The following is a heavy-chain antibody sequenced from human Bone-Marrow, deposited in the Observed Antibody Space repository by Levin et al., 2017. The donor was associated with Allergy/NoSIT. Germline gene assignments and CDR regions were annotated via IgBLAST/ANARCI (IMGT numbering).Heavy chain of an antibody. J-gene: IGHJ4*02. V-gene: IGHV4-31*03. CDR1: GGSIPTGGHY. CDR3: ARGMDF. CDR2: IISSGTT. Sequence: LSQTLSLTCSVSGGSIPTGGHYWSWIRQHPGKGLQWIGYIISSGTTFYNPSLKTRLAISLETSKNQVTLRLASVTAADTAVYYCARGMDFWGQGTLVTVSS.